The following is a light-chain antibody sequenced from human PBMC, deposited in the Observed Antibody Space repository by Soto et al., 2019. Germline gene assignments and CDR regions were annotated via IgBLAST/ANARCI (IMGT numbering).Light chain of an antibody. V-gene: IGLV2-23*01. J-gene: IGLJ3*02. CDR2: EDT. Sequence: QSVLTQPASVSGSPGQSITISRTGTSSDVGTYNLVSWYQQYPGKAPKLMIYEDTERPSGVSNRFSGSKSGNTASLTISGLLAEDEAHYYCCSYGNSNTRMFGGGTQLTVL. CDR1: SSDVGTYNL. CDR3: CSYGNSNTRM.